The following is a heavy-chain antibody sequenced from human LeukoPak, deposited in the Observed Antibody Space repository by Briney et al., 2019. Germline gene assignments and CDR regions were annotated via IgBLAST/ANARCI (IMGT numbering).Heavy chain of an antibody. D-gene: IGHD5-12*01. CDR3: AKDEGYDWVFDY. Sequence: PGGSLRLSCAASGFTFSSYAMSWVRQAPGMGLEWVSGISTSGGSTYYADSVKGRFTISRDNSKNTLYLQMNSLRAEDTAVYYCAKDEGYDWVFDYWGQGTLVTVSS. V-gene: IGHV3-23*01. J-gene: IGHJ4*02. CDR1: GFTFSSYA. CDR2: ISTSGGST.